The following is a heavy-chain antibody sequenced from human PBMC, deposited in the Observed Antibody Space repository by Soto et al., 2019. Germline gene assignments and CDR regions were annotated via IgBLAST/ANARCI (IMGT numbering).Heavy chain of an antibody. CDR1: GGTFSGYG. V-gene: IGHV1-69*12. D-gene: IGHD1-26*01. Sequence: QVQLVQSGAEVKKPGSSAKVSCKASGGTFSGYGISWVRQAPGQGLEWMGGVIPIFGTANYAQKFQGRVTITADESTSTAYMELSSLRADDTAVYYCASDLGSGSDYWGAEYWGQGTLVTVSS. CDR3: ASDLGSGSDYWGAEY. CDR2: VIPIFGTA. J-gene: IGHJ4*02.